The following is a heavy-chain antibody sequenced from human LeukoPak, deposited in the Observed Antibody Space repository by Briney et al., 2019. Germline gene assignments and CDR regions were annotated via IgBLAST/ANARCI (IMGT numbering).Heavy chain of an antibody. Sequence: SETLSLTCTVSGGSISSSSYYWGWIRQPAGKGLEWIGFIYYTGSTYYNPSLKSRVTISVDTSKNQFSLKLSSVTAADTAVYYCARHKASSSWYYFDLWGQGTLVTVSS. CDR2: IYYTGST. D-gene: IGHD6-13*01. V-gene: IGHV4-39*01. CDR1: GGSISSSSYY. CDR3: ARHKASSSWYYFDL. J-gene: IGHJ4*02.